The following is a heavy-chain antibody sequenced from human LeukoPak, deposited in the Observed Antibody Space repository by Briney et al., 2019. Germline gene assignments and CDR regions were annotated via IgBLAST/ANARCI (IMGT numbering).Heavy chain of an antibody. CDR3: ASVAVTGTPNY. Sequence: IPSETLSLTCTVSGGSISSSNYHWGWIRQPPGKGLEWIGSIYYRGSTYYNPSLKNRITISVDTSKSQFSLKLSSVTAADTAVYYCASVAVTGTPNYWGQGTLVTVSS. J-gene: IGHJ4*02. V-gene: IGHV4-39*01. CDR1: GGSISSSNYH. D-gene: IGHD6-19*01. CDR2: IYYRGST.